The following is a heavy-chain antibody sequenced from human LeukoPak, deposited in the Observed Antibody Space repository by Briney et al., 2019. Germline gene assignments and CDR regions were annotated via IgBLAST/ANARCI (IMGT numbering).Heavy chain of an antibody. CDR2: INTGGGTI. CDR3: ARDQYHYYGLDV. V-gene: IGHV3-48*03. CDR1: GFTFSSYE. D-gene: IGHD4-11*01. J-gene: IGHJ6*02. Sequence: PGGSLRPSCAASGFTFSSYEMNWVRQAPGKGLEWVSYINTGGGTIYADSVKGRFTISRDNARNSLYLQMNSLRVEDTALYYCARDQYHYYGLDVWGQGTTVTVSS.